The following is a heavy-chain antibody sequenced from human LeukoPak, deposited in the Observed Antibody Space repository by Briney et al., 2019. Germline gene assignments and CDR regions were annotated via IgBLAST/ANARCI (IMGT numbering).Heavy chain of an antibody. CDR2: TYFRSKWFN. Sequence: SQTLSLTCDLSGDSVPSNGATWIWIRQSPSRGLEWLGRTYFRSKWFNDYPVSLKGRIAVNPDTSKNRFSLQLDSVAPEDTAIYCCARAPHGSGCDFWGQGTLVTVSS. V-gene: IGHV6-1*01. CDR1: GDSVPSNGAT. CDR3: ARAPHGSGCDF. J-gene: IGHJ4*02. D-gene: IGHD6-19*01.